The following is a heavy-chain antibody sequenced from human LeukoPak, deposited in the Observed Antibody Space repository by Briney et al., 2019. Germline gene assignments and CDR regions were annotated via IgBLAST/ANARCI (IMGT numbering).Heavy chain of an antibody. Sequence: PSETLSLTCTVSGGSISTDGYHWSWIRQAAGKGLECIGRIYTTGNTNYNPSLKSRVTISVDTSKNQFSLKLSSVTAADTAVYYCTREARYYNYMDVWGKGTTVTVSS. CDR1: GGSISTDGYH. CDR2: IYTTGNT. CDR3: TREARYYNYMDV. J-gene: IGHJ6*03. V-gene: IGHV4-61*02.